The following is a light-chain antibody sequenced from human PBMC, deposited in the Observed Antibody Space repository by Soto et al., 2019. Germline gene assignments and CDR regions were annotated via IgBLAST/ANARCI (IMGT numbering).Light chain of an antibody. J-gene: IGKJ1*01. Sequence: EIVLTQSPGTLSLSPGERATLSCRASQSVSNNYLAWYQQKPGQAPRLLIYGASDRATGIPDRFSGSGSGTSFTLTIRALEPDDFALYYCQQYGSSGTFGQGTKVEIK. CDR2: GAS. CDR1: QSVSNNY. V-gene: IGKV3-20*01. CDR3: QQYGSSGT.